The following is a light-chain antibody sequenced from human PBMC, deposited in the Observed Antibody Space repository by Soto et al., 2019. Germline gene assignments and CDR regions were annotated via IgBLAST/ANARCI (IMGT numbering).Light chain of an antibody. V-gene: IGKV3-15*01. Sequence: EIVMTQSPATLSVSPGERATLSCRASQSVSRNLAWYQQKPGQAPRLLIYGASTWSTGIPARFSGSGSGTEFTLTLSSLQSEEFAVYYCQKYNNGPPLTFGGGTKVEIK. CDR2: GAS. J-gene: IGKJ4*01. CDR3: QKYNNGPPLT. CDR1: QSVSRN.